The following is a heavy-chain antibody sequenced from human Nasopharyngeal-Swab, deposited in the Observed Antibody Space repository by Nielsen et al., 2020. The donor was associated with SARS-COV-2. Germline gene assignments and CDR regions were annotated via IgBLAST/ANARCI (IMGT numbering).Heavy chain of an antibody. CDR3: AKYAHYDFLSGYHLGWFDP. D-gene: IGHD3-3*01. V-gene: IGHV4-59*01. J-gene: IGHJ5*02. Sequence: RQDPGKGLEWIGYIYYSGGANYNLSLKSRVTISVDTSKNQFSLKLNSVTAADTAVYYCAKYAHYDFLSGYHLGWFDPWGQGTLVTVSS. CDR2: IYYSGGA.